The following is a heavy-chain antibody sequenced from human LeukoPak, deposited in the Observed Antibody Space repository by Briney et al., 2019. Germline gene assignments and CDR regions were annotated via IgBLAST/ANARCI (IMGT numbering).Heavy chain of an antibody. V-gene: IGHV1-2*02. D-gene: IGHD3-10*01. CDR2: INPNSGGT. J-gene: IGHJ4*02. Sequence: ASVKVSCKASGYTFTGYYMHWVRQAPGQGLEWMGWINPNSGGTNYARKFQGRVTMTRDTSISTAYMELSRLRSDDTAVYYCARGKAKGRGGSGSYSYDYWGQGTLVTVSS. CDR3: ARGKAKGRGGSGSYSYDY. CDR1: GYTFTGYY.